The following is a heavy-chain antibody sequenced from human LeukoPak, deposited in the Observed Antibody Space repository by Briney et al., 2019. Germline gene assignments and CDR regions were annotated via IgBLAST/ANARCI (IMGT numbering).Heavy chain of an antibody. CDR2: IYYSGST. CDR3: VRDWGYSYGYFDY. CDR1: GGSISSYY. D-gene: IGHD5-18*01. V-gene: IGHV4-59*01. Sequence: SETLSLTCTVSGGSISSYYWSWIRQPPGKGLEWIGYIYYSGSTNYNPSLKSRVTISVDTSKNQISLKLSSVTAADTAVYYCVRDWGYSYGYFDYWGQGTLVTVSS. J-gene: IGHJ4*02.